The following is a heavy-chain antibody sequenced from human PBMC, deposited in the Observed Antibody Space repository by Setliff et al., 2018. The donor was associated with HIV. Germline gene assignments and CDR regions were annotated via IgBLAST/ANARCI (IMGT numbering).Heavy chain of an antibody. CDR3: ASGFRATVPDY. CDR2: ISAHNGRI. D-gene: IGHD4-17*01. V-gene: IGHV1-18*01. CDR1: GYTFSDYG. Sequence: ASVKVSCKASGYTFSDYGISWVRQAPGQGLEWMGWISAHNGRINYAQKFQGRVTMTTDRSTSTAYMELRSLRSDDTAVYYCASGFRATVPDYWGQGTLVTVSS. J-gene: IGHJ4*02.